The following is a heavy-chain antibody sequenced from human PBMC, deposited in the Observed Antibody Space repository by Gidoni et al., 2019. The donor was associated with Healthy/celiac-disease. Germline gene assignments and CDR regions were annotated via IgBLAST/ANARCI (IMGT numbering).Heavy chain of an antibody. J-gene: IGHJ4*02. V-gene: IGHV3-30*18. CDR2: ISYDGSNK. CDR1: GFTFSSYG. Sequence: QVQLVESGGGVVQPGRSLRLSCAASGFTFSSYGMHWVRQAPGKGLEWAAIISYDGSNKYYGDSVKGRFTISRDNSKNTLYLQMNSLRAEDTAVYYCAKGLDYYDSSGYPLHDWGQGTLVTVSS. CDR3: AKGLDYYDSSGYPLHD. D-gene: IGHD3-22*01.